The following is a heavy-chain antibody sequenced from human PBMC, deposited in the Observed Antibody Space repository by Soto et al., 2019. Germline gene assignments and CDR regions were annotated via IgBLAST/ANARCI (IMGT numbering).Heavy chain of an antibody. CDR1: GCTLSGYS. CDR2: IGTGNSFI. CDR3: ARDLIQNSYYGMAV. D-gene: IGHD3-16*01. Sequence: GGSLRLSWAASGCTLSGYSMKWVRQAPGKGLEWVSYIGTGNSFIEYGDSVKGRFTISRDTAKNSVHLQMDSLRAEDSAVYFCARDLIQNSYYGMAVWGQGTTVTVSS. V-gene: IGHV3-21*05. J-gene: IGHJ6*02.